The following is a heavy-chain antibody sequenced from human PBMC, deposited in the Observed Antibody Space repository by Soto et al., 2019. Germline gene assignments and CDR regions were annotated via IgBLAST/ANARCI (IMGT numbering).Heavy chain of an antibody. Sequence: GGSLRLSCAASGFTFSSYSMNWVRQAPGKGLEWVSYISSSSSTIYYADSVKGRFTISRDNSKNTLYLQMNSLRAEDTAVYYCAKDLRSSYDSSGYHPDYYYYGMDVWGQGTTVTVSS. CDR2: ISSSSSTI. V-gene: IGHV3-48*01. CDR3: AKDLRSSYDSSGYHPDYYYYGMDV. J-gene: IGHJ6*02. CDR1: GFTFSSYS. D-gene: IGHD3-22*01.